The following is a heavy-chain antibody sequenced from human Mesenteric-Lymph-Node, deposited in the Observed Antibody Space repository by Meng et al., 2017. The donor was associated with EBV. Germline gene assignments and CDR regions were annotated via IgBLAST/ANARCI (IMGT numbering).Heavy chain of an antibody. Sequence: QVQLQESGPGLVKPSATLPRPCPVSGGSVNSGSYYWSWIRQPPGKGLQWIGYIFTSGSTNYNPSFKSRVTISVDMSKNHFSLRLTSVTPADTAVYYCARGYGSGSYRYFDYWGQGTLVTVSS. J-gene: IGHJ4*02. V-gene: IGHV4-61*03. CDR3: ARGYGSGSYRYFDY. D-gene: IGHD3-10*01. CDR2: IFTSGST. CDR1: GGSVNSGSYY.